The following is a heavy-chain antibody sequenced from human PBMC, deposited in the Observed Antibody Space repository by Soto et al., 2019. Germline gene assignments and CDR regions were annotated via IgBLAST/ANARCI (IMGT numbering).Heavy chain of an antibody. CDR1: GFTFSSYA. CDR3: AKDANKLSITGTTVLPMDV. CDR2: ISGSGGST. Sequence: GGSLRLSCAASGFTFSSYAMSWVRQAPGKGLEWVSAISGSGGSTYYADSVKGRFTISRDNSKNTLYLQMNSLRAEDTAVYYCAKDANKLSITGTTVLPMDVWGQGTTVTVSS. J-gene: IGHJ6*02. V-gene: IGHV3-23*01. D-gene: IGHD1-7*01.